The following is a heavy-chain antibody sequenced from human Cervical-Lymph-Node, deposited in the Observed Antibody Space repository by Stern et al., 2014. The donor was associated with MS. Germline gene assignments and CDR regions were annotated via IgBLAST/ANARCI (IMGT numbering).Heavy chain of an antibody. CDR1: GGSISSYY. D-gene: IGHD1-26*01. Sequence: QVQLQESGPGLVKPSETLSLTCTVSGGSISSYYWSWIRQPPGQGLEWIGYIYYSGSTNYNPSLKSRVTISVDTSKNQFSLKLSSVTAADTAVYYCARVKRGRESPFDYWGQGTLVTVSS. V-gene: IGHV4-59*01. CDR3: ARVKRGRESPFDY. J-gene: IGHJ4*02. CDR2: IYYSGST.